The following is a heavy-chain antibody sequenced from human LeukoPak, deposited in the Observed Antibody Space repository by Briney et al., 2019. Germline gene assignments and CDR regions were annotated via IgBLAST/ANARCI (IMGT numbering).Heavy chain of an antibody. D-gene: IGHD4-23*01. CDR2: IYYSGST. V-gene: IGHV4-59*01. Sequence: SETLSLTCTVPGGSISSYYWSWIRQPPGKGLEWIGYIYYSGSTNYNPSLKSRVTISVDTSKNQFSLKLSSVTAADTAVYYCARGFGVVTHFDYWGQGTLVTVSS. J-gene: IGHJ4*02. CDR1: GGSISSYY. CDR3: ARGFGVVTHFDY.